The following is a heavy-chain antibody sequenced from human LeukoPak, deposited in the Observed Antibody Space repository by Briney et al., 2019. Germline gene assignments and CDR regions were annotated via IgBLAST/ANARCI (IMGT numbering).Heavy chain of an antibody. J-gene: IGHJ4*02. Sequence: GGSLRLSCAASGFTFSNAWMSWVRQAPGKGLEWVGRIKSKTDGGTTDYAAPVKGRFTITRDDSKNTLYLQMNSLKTEDTAVYYCTTSPPYCSGGSCFDYWGQGTLVTVSS. CDR3: TTSPPYCSGGSCFDY. V-gene: IGHV3-15*01. CDR1: GFTFSNAW. D-gene: IGHD2-15*01. CDR2: IKSKTDGGTT.